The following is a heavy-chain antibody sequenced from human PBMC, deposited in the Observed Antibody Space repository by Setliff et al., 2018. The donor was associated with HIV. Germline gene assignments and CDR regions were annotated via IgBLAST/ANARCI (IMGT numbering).Heavy chain of an antibody. D-gene: IGHD3-16*01. Sequence: GEFLRLSCAASGFTFSNYWMSWVRQTPGKGLEWVANIKPDGSEKYYVDSVKGRFTISRDNAEDSLYLQMNSLRAEDTAVYYCARDYVWGRRAFDIWGPGTMVTVSS. J-gene: IGHJ3*02. CDR3: ARDYVWGRRAFDI. CDR1: GFTFSNYW. CDR2: IKPDGSEK. V-gene: IGHV3-7*01.